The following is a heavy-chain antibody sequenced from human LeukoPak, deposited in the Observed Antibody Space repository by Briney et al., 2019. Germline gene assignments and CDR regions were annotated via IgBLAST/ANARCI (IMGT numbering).Heavy chain of an antibody. D-gene: IGHD5-12*01. V-gene: IGHV4-39*07. CDR3: ARDGYSGYADAFDI. CDR2: IYYSGST. CDR1: GGSISSSSYY. J-gene: IGHJ3*02. Sequence: PSETLSLTCTVSGGSISSSSYYWGWIRQPPGKGLEWIESIYYSGSTYYNPSLKSRVTISVDTSKNQFSLKLSSVTAADTAVYYCARDGYSGYADAFDIWGQGTMVTVSS.